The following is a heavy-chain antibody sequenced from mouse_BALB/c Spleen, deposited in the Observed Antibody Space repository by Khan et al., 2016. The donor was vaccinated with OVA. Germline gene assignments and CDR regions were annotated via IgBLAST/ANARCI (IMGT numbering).Heavy chain of an antibody. V-gene: IGHV5-4*02. J-gene: IGHJ3*01. Sequence: EVELVESGGGLVKPGGSLKLSCAASGFTFSDYYMYWVRQTPEKRLEWVATISDDGKYTFYVDNVKGRFTISRDNAKNNLYLQMNNLKSEDTAMYYCIRGYCGDRFAYWGHGTLVTVSA. CDR1: GFTFSDYY. CDR2: ISDDGKYT. D-gene: IGHD2-13*01. CDR3: IRGYCGDRFAY.